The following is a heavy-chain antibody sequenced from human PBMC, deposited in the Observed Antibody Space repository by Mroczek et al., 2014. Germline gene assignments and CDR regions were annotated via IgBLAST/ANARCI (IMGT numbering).Heavy chain of an antibody. J-gene: IGHJ4*02. V-gene: IGHV3-30-3*01. CDR3: ARDELTGYYDSSGYTLDY. CDR1: GFTFSSYA. Sequence: QVQLVQSGGGVVQPGRSLRLSCAASGFTFSSYAMHWVRQAPGKGLEWVAVISYDGSNKYYADSVKGRFTISRDNSKNTLYLQMNSLRAEDTAVYYCARDELTGYYDSSGYTLDYWGQGTLVTVSS. D-gene: IGHD3-22*01. CDR2: ISYDGSNK.